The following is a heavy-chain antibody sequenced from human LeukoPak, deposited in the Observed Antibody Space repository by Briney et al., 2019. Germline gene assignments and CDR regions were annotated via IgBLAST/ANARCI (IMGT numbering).Heavy chain of an antibody. V-gene: IGHV1-69*04. J-gene: IGHJ3*02. CDR2: IIPILGIA. CDR1: GGTFSSYT. CDR3: ARDRQYSSSWYELDAFDI. D-gene: IGHD6-13*01. Sequence: ASVKVSCKASGGTFSSYTISWVRQAPGQGLEWMGRIIPILGIANYAQKFQGRVTITADKSTSTAYMELSSLRSEDTAVYYCARDRQYSSSWYELDAFDIWGQGTMVTVSS.